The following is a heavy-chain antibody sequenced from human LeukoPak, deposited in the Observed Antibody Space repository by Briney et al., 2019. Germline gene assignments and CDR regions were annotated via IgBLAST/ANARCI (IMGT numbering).Heavy chain of an antibody. CDR2: ISGSGGST. Sequence: GGSLRLSCAASGFTFSSYAMSWVRQAPGKGVEWVSAISGSGGSTYYADSVKGRFTISRDNSKNTLYLQMNSLRAEDTAVHYCAKEWMRRYDAFDIWGQGTMVTVSS. D-gene: IGHD5-12*01. CDR3: AKEWMRRYDAFDI. J-gene: IGHJ3*02. CDR1: GFTFSSYA. V-gene: IGHV3-23*01.